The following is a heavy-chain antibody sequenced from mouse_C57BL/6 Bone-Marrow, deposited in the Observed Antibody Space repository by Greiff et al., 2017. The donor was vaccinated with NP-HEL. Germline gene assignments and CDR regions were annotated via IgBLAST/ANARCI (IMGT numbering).Heavy chain of an antibody. V-gene: IGHV1-59*01. J-gene: IGHJ3*01. CDR2: IDPSDSYT. CDR3: ASVSSMVKWLDY. D-gene: IGHD2-2*01. Sequence: QVQLQQPGAELVRPGTSVKLSCKASGYTFTSYWMHWVKQRPGQGLEWIGVIDPSDSYTNYNQKFKGKATFTLDTSSSTPYMQLSSLTSEDSAFYYCASVSSMVKWLDYWGQGPLVTVSA. CDR1: GYTFTSYW.